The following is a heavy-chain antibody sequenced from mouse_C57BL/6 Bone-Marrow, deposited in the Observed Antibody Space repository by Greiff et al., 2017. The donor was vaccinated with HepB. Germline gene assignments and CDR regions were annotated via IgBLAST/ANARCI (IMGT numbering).Heavy chain of an antibody. J-gene: IGHJ2*01. CDR1: GYAFTNYL. CDR2: INPGSGGT. D-gene: IGHD1-1*01. V-gene: IGHV1-54*01. Sequence: VQLQQSGAELVRPGTSVKVSCKASGYAFTNYLIEWVKQRPGQGLEWIGVINPGSGGTNYNEKFKGKATLTADKSSSTAYMQFSSLTSEDSAVYFCARSLVVAPYFDYWGQGTTLTVSS. CDR3: ARSLVVAPYFDY.